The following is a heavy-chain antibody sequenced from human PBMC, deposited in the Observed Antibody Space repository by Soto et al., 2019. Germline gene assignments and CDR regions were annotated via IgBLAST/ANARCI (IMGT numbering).Heavy chain of an antibody. V-gene: IGHV1-18*01. CDR2: ISAYNGNT. D-gene: IGHD3-9*01. CDR3: ARRHYDILTGYPNTDY. Sequence: QVQLVQSGAEVKKPGASVKVSCKASGYTFTSYGISWVRQAPGQGLEWMGWISAYNGNTNYAQKLQGRVTMTTDTSTSTAYMELRSLTSDDTAVYYCARRHYDILTGYPNTDYWGQGTLVTVSS. CDR1: GYTFTSYG. J-gene: IGHJ4*02.